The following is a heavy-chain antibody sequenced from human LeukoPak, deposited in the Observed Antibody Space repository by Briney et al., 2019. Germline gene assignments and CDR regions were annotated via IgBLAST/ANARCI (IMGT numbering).Heavy chain of an antibody. CDR1: GFTFTTYG. Sequence: GGSLRLSCSASGFTFTTYGMNWVRQAPGKGLEWVSGIGGSGTRTYYADSVKGRFTISRDNSKNTLYLQMNSLRAEDTAVYYCAKGGRVGGGITMIRGVRNFYYYMDVWGKGTTVIISS. CDR3: AKGGRVGGGITMIRGVRNFYYYMDV. CDR2: IGGSGTRT. D-gene: IGHD3-10*01. V-gene: IGHV3-23*01. J-gene: IGHJ6*03.